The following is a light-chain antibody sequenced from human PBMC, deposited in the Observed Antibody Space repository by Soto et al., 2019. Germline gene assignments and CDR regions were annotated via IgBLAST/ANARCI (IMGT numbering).Light chain of an antibody. CDR1: QSISSY. CDR3: QQSYSTPIT. CDR2: AAS. J-gene: IGKJ5*01. V-gene: IGKV1-39*01. Sequence: DIHMTQSPSSLSASVGDRVTITCRASQSISSYLNWYQQKPGKAPKLLIYAASSLQSGVPSRFSGSGSETDFTLTISSLQPEDFATYYCQQSYSTPITFGQGTRLEIK.